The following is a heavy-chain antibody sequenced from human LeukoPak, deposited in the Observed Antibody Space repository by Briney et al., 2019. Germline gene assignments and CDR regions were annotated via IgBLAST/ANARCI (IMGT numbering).Heavy chain of an antibody. J-gene: IGHJ5*02. CDR3: ARMDWGGS. D-gene: IGHD3/OR15-3a*01. CDR2: ISGSVIST. CDR1: GFTFSDYA. Sequence: PGGSLRLSCAASGFTFSDYAVSWVRQAPGKGLEWVSAISGSVISTHHADSVKGRFTISRDNAKNSLYLQMNSLRAEDTAVYYCARMDWGGSWGQGTLVTVSS. V-gene: IGHV3-23*01.